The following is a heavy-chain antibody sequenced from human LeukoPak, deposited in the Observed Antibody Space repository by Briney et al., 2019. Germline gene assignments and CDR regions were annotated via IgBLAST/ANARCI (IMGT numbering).Heavy chain of an antibody. V-gene: IGHV4-59*01. D-gene: IGHD3-16*01. CDR1: GGSIGSYY. CDR3: ARAGPGGLWGDY. Sequence: PSETLSLTCTVSGGSIGSYYWSWIRQPPGKGLEWIGYIYYSGSTNYNPSLKSRVTISVDTSKNQFSLKLSSVTAADTAVYYCARAGPGGLWGDYWGQGTLVTVSS. CDR2: IYYSGST. J-gene: IGHJ4*02.